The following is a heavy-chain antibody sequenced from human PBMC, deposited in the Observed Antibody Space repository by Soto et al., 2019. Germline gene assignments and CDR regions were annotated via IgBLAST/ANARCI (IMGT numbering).Heavy chain of an antibody. D-gene: IGHD3-22*01. CDR2: IYSTGST. CDR3: ARDEYYDSNNWFDT. V-gene: IGHV4-4*07. CDR1: GGSIKNYY. J-gene: IGHJ5*02. Sequence: SDTLSLTCTVSGGSIKNYYWSWIRQPAGKGLEWIGRIYSTGSTNYNASLKSRVTMSVDTSNNQFSLRLRSVTAADTAVYYCARDEYYDSNNWFDTWGQGTLVTVSS.